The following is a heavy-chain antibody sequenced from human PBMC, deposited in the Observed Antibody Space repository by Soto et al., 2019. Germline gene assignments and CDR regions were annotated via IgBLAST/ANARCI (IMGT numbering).Heavy chain of an antibody. CDR2: IIPVLSPA. CDR1: GGTYNTFA. CDR3: VRAAKRYFDY. Sequence: SVKVSCKASGGTYNTFAISWVRQAPGQGLEWMGGIIPVLSPAFYAQKFQGRVTITADKSTTTAYLELTSLRSEDTAVYYCVRAAKRYFDYWGQGTLVTVSS. J-gene: IGHJ4*02. V-gene: IGHV1-69*10.